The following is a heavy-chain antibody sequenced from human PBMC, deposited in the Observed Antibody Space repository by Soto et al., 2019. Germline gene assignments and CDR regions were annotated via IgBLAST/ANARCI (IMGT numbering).Heavy chain of an antibody. CDR3: AKDHSSGWYSLYNWFDP. Sequence: EVQLLESGGGLVQPGGSLRLSCEASGFTFSSYAMSWVRQAPGKGLEWVSAISGSGGRTYYADSVKGRFTISIDNSKNTLYLKMNSLRAEDTAVYYCAKDHSSGWYSLYNWFDPWGQGTLVTVSS. D-gene: IGHD6-19*01. V-gene: IGHV3-23*01. J-gene: IGHJ5*02. CDR2: ISGSGGRT. CDR1: GFTFSSYA.